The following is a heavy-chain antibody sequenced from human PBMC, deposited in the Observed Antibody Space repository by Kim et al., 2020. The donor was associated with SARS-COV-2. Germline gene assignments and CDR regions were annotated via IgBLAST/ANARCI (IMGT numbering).Heavy chain of an antibody. J-gene: IGHJ4*02. CDR1: GGSISSSTYY. CDR3: ATQNYYDSSGYYPFDY. CDR2: VYYSGSA. D-gene: IGHD3-22*01. V-gene: IGHV4-39*01. Sequence: SETLSLTCTVSGGSISSSTYYWGWIRQPPAKGLEWIGSVYYSGSAYYNPSLKSRVTLSVDTSKNQFSPRLSSVTAADTAVYYCATQNYYDSSGYYPFDYWSQGTLVTVSS.